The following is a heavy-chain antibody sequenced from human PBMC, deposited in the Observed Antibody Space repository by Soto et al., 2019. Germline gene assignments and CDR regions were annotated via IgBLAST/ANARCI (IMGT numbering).Heavy chain of an antibody. CDR1: GFTFSSYA. D-gene: IGHD6-19*01. Sequence: GGSLRLSCAASGFTFSSYAMSWVRQAPGKGLEWVSAISGSGGSTYYADSVKGRFTISRDISKNTLYLQMNSLRAEDTAVYYCAKDLSSGWYFWFDPWGQGTLVTVSS. CDR2: ISGSGGST. J-gene: IGHJ5*02. CDR3: AKDLSSGWYFWFDP. V-gene: IGHV3-23*01.